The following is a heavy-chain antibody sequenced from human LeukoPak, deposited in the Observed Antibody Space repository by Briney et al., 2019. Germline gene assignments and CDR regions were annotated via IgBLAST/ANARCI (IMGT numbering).Heavy chain of an antibody. Sequence: GGSLRLSCAASGFTFSNYWMSWVRQAPGKWLEWVANIKEDGNEKYYVDSVKGRFTISRDNAKNSLYLQMNSLRAEDTAVYYCARTIRGYWGQGTLVTVSS. CDR1: GFTFSNYW. V-gene: IGHV3-7*02. D-gene: IGHD3-10*01. CDR2: IKEDGNEK. CDR3: ARTIRGY. J-gene: IGHJ4*02.